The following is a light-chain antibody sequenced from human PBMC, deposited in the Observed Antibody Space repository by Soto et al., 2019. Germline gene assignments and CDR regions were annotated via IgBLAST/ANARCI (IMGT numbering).Light chain of an antibody. CDR3: QHYNSYGT. J-gene: IGKJ1*01. V-gene: IGKV1-27*01. CDR1: QGISNY. CDR2: AAS. Sequence: DIQMTQSPSSLSASVGDRVTITCRASQGISNYLAWYQQKPGKVPKLLIYAASTLQSGVPSRFSGSGSGTDFTLTISSLQPEDVATYYCQHYNSYGTFGQGTKVDIK.